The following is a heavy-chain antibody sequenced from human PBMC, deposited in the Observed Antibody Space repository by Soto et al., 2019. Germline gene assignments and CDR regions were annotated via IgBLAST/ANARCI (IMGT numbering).Heavy chain of an antibody. V-gene: IGHV4-34*01. J-gene: IGHJ4*02. Sequence: SETLSLTCAVYGGSFSGYYWSWIRQPPGKGLEWIGEINHSGSTNYNPSLKSRVTISVDTSKNQFSLKLSSVTAADTAVYYCARGSMWLVQGPRGDYFDYWGQGTLVTVSS. CDR2: INHSGST. CDR3: ARGSMWLVQGPRGDYFDY. CDR1: GGSFSGYY. D-gene: IGHD6-19*01.